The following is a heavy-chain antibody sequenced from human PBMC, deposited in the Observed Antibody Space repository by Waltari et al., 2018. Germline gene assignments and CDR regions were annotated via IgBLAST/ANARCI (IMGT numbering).Heavy chain of an antibody. J-gene: IGHJ3*02. D-gene: IGHD4-4*01. CDR2: IYPGDSDT. CDR1: GDSFTSSR. Sequence: EVQLVQSGAEVKKPGESLKISCKGSGDSFTSSRIGLVRQMPGKGLEWMGIIYPGDSDTRYSPSFQGQVTISADKSISTAYLQWSSLKASDTAMYYCARRDYSNWDAFDIWGQGTMVTVSS. V-gene: IGHV5-51*03. CDR3: ARRDYSNWDAFDI.